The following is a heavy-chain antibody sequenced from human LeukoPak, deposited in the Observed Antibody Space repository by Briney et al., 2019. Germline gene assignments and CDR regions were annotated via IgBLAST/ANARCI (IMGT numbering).Heavy chain of an antibody. CDR1: GFTFSSYV. CDR3: AKEIELWLTYFDH. Sequence: GGSLRLSCVASGFTFSSYVMNWVRRAPGKGLEWVSAISGDGGSTYYADSVKGRFTISRDNSKNTLSLQMNSLRAEDTAVYYCAKEIELWLTYFDHWGQGTLVTASS. V-gene: IGHV3-23*01. J-gene: IGHJ4*02. CDR2: ISGDGGST. D-gene: IGHD5-18*01.